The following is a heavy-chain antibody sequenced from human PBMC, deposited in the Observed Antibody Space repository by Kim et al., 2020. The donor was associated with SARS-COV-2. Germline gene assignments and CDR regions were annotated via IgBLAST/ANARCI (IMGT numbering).Heavy chain of an antibody. J-gene: IGHJ4*02. CDR2: IYNSGST. CDR1: GGSISSSNW. V-gene: IGHV4-4*02. D-gene: IGHD6-19*01. Sequence: SETLSLTCAVSGGSISSSNWWTWLRQPPGKGLEWIGQIYNSGSTNYNTSLKSRVTISVDKSKNQFPLKLNSMTAADTAVYYCARAPEEAGTIDYWGRGTLVTVSS. CDR3: ARAPEEAGTIDY.